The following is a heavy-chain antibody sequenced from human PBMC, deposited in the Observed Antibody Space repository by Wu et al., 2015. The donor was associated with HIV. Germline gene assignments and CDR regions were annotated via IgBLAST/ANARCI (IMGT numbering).Heavy chain of an antibody. D-gene: IGHD3-22*01. CDR2: INPNSGGT. CDR3: ARVYDSSGYPYYYGMDV. V-gene: IGHV1-2*02. Sequence: QVQLVQSGAEVKKPGASVKVSCKASGYTFTGYYMHWVRQAPGQGLEWMGWINPNSGGTNYAQKFQGRVTMTRDTSISTAYMELSRLRSDDTAVYYCARVYDSSGYPYYYGMDVWGQGDHGPPSP. CDR1: GYTFTGYY. J-gene: IGHJ6*02.